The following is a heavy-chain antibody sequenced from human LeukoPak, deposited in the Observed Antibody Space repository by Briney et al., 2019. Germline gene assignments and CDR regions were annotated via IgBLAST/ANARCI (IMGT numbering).Heavy chain of an antibody. CDR1: GGSFSGYY. V-gene: IGHV4-34*01. CDR3: ERGGYSSGWYYFDY. D-gene: IGHD6-19*01. CDR2: INHSGST. Sequence: SETLSLTCAVYGGSFSGYYWSWIRQPPGKGLEWIGEINHSGSTNYNPSLKSRVTISVDTSKNQFSLKLSSVTAADTAVYYCERGGYSSGWYYFDYWGQGTLVTVSS. J-gene: IGHJ4*02.